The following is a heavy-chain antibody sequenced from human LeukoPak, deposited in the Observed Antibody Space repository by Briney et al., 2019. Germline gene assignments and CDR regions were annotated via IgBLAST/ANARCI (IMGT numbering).Heavy chain of an antibody. J-gene: IGHJ1*01. CDR3: ARMGYYYDSSGYWEYFQH. CDR1: GGSMNTYY. CDR2: IYTSGSP. V-gene: IGHV4-4*07. Sequence: PSETLSLTCAVSGGSMNTYYWNWIRQPAGKGLEWIGRIYTSGSPHYNPSLKGRVTMSVDTSKNQLSLNLSSVTAADTAVYYCARMGYYYDSSGYWEYFQHWGQGTLVTVSS. D-gene: IGHD3-22*01.